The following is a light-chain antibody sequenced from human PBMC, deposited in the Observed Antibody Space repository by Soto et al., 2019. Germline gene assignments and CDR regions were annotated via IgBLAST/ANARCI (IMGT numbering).Light chain of an antibody. CDR3: HQRSNWHPLT. CDR2: DES. CDR1: QSVSSS. J-gene: IGKJ5*01. Sequence: EIVLTQSPATLSGSPGERATLSCRASQSVSSSLACYQQKPGQAPRILIYDESNRATGIPARFSGSGSGTAFTLTISSLEPEDFAASYCHQRSNWHPLTFGQGTRLEIK. V-gene: IGKV3-11*01.